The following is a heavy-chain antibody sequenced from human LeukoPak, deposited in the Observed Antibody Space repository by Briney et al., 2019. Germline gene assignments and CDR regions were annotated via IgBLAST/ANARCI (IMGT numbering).Heavy chain of an antibody. CDR3: ASGTYYYDAPSSY. J-gene: IGHJ4*02. CDR2: ISSSGSTI. CDR1: GFTFSDYY. V-gene: IGHV3-11*04. Sequence: PGGSLRLSCAASGFTFSDYYMSWIRQAPGKGLEWASYISSSGSTIYYADSVKGRFTISRDSAKNSLYLQMSSLRAEDTAVYYCASGTYYYDAPSSYWGQGTLVTVSS. D-gene: IGHD3-22*01.